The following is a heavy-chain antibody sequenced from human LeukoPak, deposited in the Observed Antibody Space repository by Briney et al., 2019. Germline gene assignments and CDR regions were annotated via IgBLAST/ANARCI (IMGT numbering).Heavy chain of an antibody. CDR1: GFTFSSYS. CDR2: ISSSSSYI. CDR3: ARDFKSHVGPEDY. Sequence: GGSLRLSCAVSGFTFSSYSMDWVRQAPGKGLEWVSSISSSSSYIYYADSVKGRFTISRDNAKNSLYLQMNSLRAEDTAVYYCARDFKSHVGPEDYRGQGTLVTVSS. D-gene: IGHD3-10*02. V-gene: IGHV3-21*01. J-gene: IGHJ4*02.